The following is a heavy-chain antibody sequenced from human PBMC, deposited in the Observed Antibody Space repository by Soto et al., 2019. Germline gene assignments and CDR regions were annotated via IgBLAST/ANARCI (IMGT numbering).Heavy chain of an antibody. D-gene: IGHD3-10*01. Sequence: GASVKVSCKASGYTFTSYGISWVRQAPGQGLEWMGWISAYNGNTNYAQKLQGRVTMTTDTSTSTAYMELRSLRSDDTAVYYCAREPPIWFGNPWFDPWGQGTLVTVSS. CDR2: ISAYNGNT. V-gene: IGHV1-18*01. CDR1: GYTFTSYG. CDR3: AREPPIWFGNPWFDP. J-gene: IGHJ5*02.